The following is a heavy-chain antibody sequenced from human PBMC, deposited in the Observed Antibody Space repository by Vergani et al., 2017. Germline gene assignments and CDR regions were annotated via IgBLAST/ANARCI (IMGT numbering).Heavy chain of an antibody. Sequence: EVQLVESGGGLVQPGGSLRLSCAASGFTFSSYRMSWVRQAPGKGLEWVANIKQDGSEKYYVDSVKGRFTISRDNAKNTMFLQMNNLRAEDTAVYYCAKDNVPGYYDSSGYCDYWGQGTLVTVSS. V-gene: IGHV3-7*03. CDR2: IKQDGSEK. CDR1: GFTFSSYR. D-gene: IGHD3-22*01. J-gene: IGHJ4*02. CDR3: AKDNVPGYYDSSGYCDY.